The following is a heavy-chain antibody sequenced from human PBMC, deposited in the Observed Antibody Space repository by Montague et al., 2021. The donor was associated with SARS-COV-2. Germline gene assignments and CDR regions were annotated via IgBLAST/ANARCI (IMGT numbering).Heavy chain of an antibody. CDR2: FYTSGAT. V-gene: IGHV4-4*07. J-gene: IGHJ4*02. D-gene: IGHD2-15*01. Sequence: SETLSLTCSVSGEPISGFFWNWIRQPAGKGLEWIGRFYTSGATDYNPSLESRVTMSVDTSKNQFSLKLNSVTAADSALYYCARGVVAAPTVVDYWGRGTLVTVSS. CDR3: ARGVVAAPTVVDY. CDR1: GEPISGFF.